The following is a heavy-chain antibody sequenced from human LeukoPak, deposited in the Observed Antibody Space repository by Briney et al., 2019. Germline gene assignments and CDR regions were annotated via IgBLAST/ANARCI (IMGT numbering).Heavy chain of an antibody. CDR1: GFTFSSYG. D-gene: IGHD6-13*01. CDR2: IKQDGSEK. V-gene: IGHV3-7*01. CDR3: ARDSDDSSSCEY. J-gene: IGHJ4*02. Sequence: HPGRSLRLSCAASGFTFSSYGMHWVRQAPGKGLEWVANIKQDGSEKYYVDSVKGRFTISRDNAKNSLYLQMNSLRAEDTAVYYCARDSDDSSSCEYWGQGTLVTVSS.